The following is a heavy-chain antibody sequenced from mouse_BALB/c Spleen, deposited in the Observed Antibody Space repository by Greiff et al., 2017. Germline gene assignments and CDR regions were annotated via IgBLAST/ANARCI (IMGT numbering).Heavy chain of an antibody. CDR3: ARPGPYDYDWFAY. CDR1: GFSLTSYG. V-gene: IGHV2-9*02. D-gene: IGHD2-4*01. CDR2: IWAGGST. Sequence: VQLQQSGPGLVAPSQSLSITCTVSGFSLTSYGVHWVRQPPGKGLEWLGVIWAGGSTNYNSALMSRLSISKDNSKSQVFLKMNSLQTDETAMYYCARPGPYDYDWFAYWGQGTLGTVSA. J-gene: IGHJ3*01.